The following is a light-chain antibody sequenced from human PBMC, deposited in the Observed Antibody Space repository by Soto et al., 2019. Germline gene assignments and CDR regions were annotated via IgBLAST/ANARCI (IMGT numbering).Light chain of an antibody. CDR2: EVS. J-gene: IGLJ2*01. CDR1: SSDVGGYNY. V-gene: IGLV2-14*01. CDR3: SSNRSSSTLVV. Sequence: QSALTQPASVSGSPGQSITISCTGTSSDVGGYNYVSWYQQHPGKASKVMIYEVSNRPSGVSNRFSGSKSGNTASLTISGLQSEDEADYYCSSNRSSSTLVVFGGGTKLTVL.